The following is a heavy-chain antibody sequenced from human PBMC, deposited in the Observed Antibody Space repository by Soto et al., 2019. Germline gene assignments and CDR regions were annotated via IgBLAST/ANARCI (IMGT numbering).Heavy chain of an antibody. V-gene: IGHV3-30*03. CDR1: GFIFSSYG. D-gene: IGHD6-6*01. J-gene: IGHJ6*02. Sequence: QVQLVESGGGVVQPGRSLRLSCAASGFIFSSYGMHWVRQAPGKGLEWVAVISNDGNNKYYADSVKGRFTISRDQSKNTLYLQMTSLRREDTAVYYCARPRRDFYFYFGMDVWGQGATVTVSS. CDR3: ARPRRDFYFYFGMDV. CDR2: ISNDGNNK.